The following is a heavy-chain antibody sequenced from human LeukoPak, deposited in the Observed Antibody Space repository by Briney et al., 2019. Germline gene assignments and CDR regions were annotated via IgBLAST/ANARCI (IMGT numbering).Heavy chain of an antibody. D-gene: IGHD3-22*01. CDR2: ISGSSGST. CDR1: RFTFSSYA. J-gene: IGHJ4*02. V-gene: IGHV3-23*01. Sequence: GGSLRLSCAASRFTFSSYAMVWVRQAPGKGLEWVSLISGSSGSTFYADSVKGRFAISRDNSRNTLYLQMNSLGAEDTAVYYCAKGHTTYFYDSSGYYLDYWGQGTLVTVSS. CDR3: AKGHTTYFYDSSGYYLDY.